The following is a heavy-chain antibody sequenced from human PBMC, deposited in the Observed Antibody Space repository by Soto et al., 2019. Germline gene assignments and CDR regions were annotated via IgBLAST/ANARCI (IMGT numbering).Heavy chain of an antibody. CDR2: IYYSGST. CDR3: ARALRYCTNGICYTSNNWFDP. D-gene: IGHD2-8*01. Sequence: PSETLSLTCTVSGGSISSYYWSWIRQPPGKGLEWIGYIYYSGSTNYNPSLKSRVTISVDTSKNQFSLKLSSVTAADTAVYYCARALRYCTNGICYTSNNWFDPWGQGTLVTVSS. CDR1: GGSISSYY. J-gene: IGHJ5*02. V-gene: IGHV4-59*01.